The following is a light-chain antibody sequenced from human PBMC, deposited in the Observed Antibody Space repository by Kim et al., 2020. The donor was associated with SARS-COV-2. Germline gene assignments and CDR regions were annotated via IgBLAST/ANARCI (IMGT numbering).Light chain of an antibody. J-gene: IGKJ1*01. Sequence: LSPGERATLSCRASQSVSSSYLAWYQQKPGQAPRLLIYGASSRATGIPDRFSGSGSGTDFTLTISRLEPEDFAVYYCQQYGSAWTFGQGTKVDIK. CDR3: QQYGSAWT. CDR1: QSVSSSY. CDR2: GAS. V-gene: IGKV3-20*01.